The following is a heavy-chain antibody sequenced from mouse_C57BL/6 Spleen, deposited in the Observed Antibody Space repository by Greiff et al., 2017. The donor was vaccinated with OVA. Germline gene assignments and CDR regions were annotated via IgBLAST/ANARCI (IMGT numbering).Heavy chain of an antibody. CDR2: IYPGSGST. V-gene: IGHV1-55*01. Sequence: QVQLQQPGAELVKPGASVKMSCKASGYTFTSYWITWVKQRPGQGLEWIGDIYPGSGSTNYNEKFKSKATLTVDTSSSAAYKQLSSLTSEDSAVYYCARAEIYCYGSSYDFDYWGQGTTLTVSS. CDR3: ARAEIYCYGSSYDFDY. D-gene: IGHD1-1*01. CDR1: GYTFTSYW. J-gene: IGHJ2*01.